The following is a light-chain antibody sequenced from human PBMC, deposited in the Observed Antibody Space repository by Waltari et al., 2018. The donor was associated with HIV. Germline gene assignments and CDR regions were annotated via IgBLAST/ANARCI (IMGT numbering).Light chain of an antibody. V-gene: IGLV3-21*04. CDR1: NLGSKS. Sequence: SYVLTPPPSVSVAPGKTARITCGGNNLGSKSVHWYQQKPGQAPVLVIYYDSDRPSGIPERFTGSNSGNTANRTISRVEAGDEADYYGQVWDSSSDHVVFGGGTKLTVL. CDR2: YDS. CDR3: QVWDSSSDHVV. J-gene: IGLJ2*01.